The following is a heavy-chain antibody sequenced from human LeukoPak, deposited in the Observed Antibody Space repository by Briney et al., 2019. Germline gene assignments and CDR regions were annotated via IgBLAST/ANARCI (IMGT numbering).Heavy chain of an antibody. CDR1: GYTFTSYY. J-gene: IGHJ4*02. CDR2: INPSGGSS. V-gene: IGHV1-46*01. CDR3: ARSTAIVAEFDY. Sequence: GASVKVSCKASGYTFTSYYMHWVRQAPGQGLEWMGIINPSGGSSTYAQKFQGRVAMTRDTSTSTVYMELSSLRSEDTAVYYCARSTAIVAEFDYWGQGTLVTVSS. D-gene: IGHD5-12*01.